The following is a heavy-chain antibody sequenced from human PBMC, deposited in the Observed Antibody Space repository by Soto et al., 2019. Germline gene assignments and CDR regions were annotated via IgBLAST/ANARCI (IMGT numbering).Heavy chain of an antibody. Sequence: VGSLRLSCAASGFTFSSYGMHWVRQAPGKGLEWVAVISYDGSNKYYADSVKGRFTISRDNSKNTLYLQMNSLRAEDTAVYYCARTGTYYYYYGMDVWGQGTTVTVSS. CDR3: ARTGTYYYYYGMDV. CDR2: ISYDGSNK. V-gene: IGHV3-30*03. D-gene: IGHD1-1*01. CDR1: GFTFSSYG. J-gene: IGHJ6*02.